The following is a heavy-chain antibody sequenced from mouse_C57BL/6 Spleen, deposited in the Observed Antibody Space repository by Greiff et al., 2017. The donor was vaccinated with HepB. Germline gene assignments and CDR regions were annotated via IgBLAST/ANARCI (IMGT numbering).Heavy chain of an antibody. V-gene: IGHV1-55*01. CDR1: GYTFTSYW. Sequence: QVHVKQPGAELVKPGASVKMSCKASGYTFTSYWITWVKQRPGQGLEWIGDIYPGSGSTNYNEKFKSKATLTVDTSSSTAYMQLSSLTSEDSAVYYCAREGDGFDYWGQGTTLTVSS. CDR3: AREGDGFDY. D-gene: IGHD2-3*01. CDR2: IYPGSGST. J-gene: IGHJ2*01.